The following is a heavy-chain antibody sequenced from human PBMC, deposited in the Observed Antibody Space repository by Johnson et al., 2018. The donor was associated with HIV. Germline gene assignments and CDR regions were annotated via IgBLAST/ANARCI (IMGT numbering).Heavy chain of an antibody. V-gene: IGHV3-43*01. J-gene: IGHJ3*02. D-gene: IGHD1-26*01. Sequence: EVQLVESGGGVVQPGRSLRLSCAASGFTFDDYTMHWVRQAPGKGLEWVSLISWDGGSTYYADSVKGRFTISRDNSKNSLYLQMNSLRTEDTALYYCAKDMGRYSGSYGNYDAFDIWGQGTMVTVSS. CDR2: ISWDGGST. CDR3: AKDMGRYSGSYGNYDAFDI. CDR1: GFTFDDYT.